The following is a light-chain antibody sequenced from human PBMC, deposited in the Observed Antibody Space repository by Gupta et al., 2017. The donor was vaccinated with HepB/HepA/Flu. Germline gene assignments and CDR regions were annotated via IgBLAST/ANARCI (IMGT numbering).Light chain of an antibody. Sequence: QAGLTQPPSVSKGLRQTATLTCTGNSNNVGNQGAAWLQQHQGHPPKLLSYRNNNRPSGISERFSAYRSGNTASLTITGLQPEDEADDYCSAWDSSLSVVVFGGGTKLTVL. CDR3: SAWDSSLSVVV. CDR1: SNNVGNQG. V-gene: IGLV10-54*04. J-gene: IGLJ2*01. CDR2: RNN.